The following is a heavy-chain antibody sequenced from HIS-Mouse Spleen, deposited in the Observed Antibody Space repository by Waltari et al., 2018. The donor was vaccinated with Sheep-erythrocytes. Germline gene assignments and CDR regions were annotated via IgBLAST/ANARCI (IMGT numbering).Heavy chain of an antibody. J-gene: IGHJ4*02. CDR2: WNPNSGKT. V-gene: IGHV1-8*01. Sequence: QVQLVQSGAEVKKPGASVKVSCKASGYTFTSYDINWVRQATGQGLEWMGWWNPNSGKTGNAQKFQGRVTMTRNTSISTAYMELSSLRSEDTAMYYCARGHYSGYDFDYWGQGTLVTVSS. CDR1: GYTFTSYD. D-gene: IGHD5-12*01. CDR3: ARGHYSGYDFDY.